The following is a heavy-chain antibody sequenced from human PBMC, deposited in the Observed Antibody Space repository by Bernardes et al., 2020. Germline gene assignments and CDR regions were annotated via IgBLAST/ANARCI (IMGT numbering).Heavy chain of an antibody. J-gene: IGHJ4*02. CDR3: AKGGRYFDWYAIDY. Sequence: GSLRLSCAASGFTFSSYGMHWVRQAPGKGLEWVAVISYDGSNKYYADSVKGRFTISRDNSKNTLYLQMNSLRAEVTAVYYCAKGGRYFDWYAIDYWGQGTLVTVSS. CDR1: GFTFSSYG. CDR2: ISYDGSNK. V-gene: IGHV3-30*18. D-gene: IGHD3-9*01.